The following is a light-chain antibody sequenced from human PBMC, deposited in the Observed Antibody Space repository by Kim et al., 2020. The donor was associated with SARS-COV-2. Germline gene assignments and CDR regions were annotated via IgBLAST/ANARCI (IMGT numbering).Light chain of an antibody. V-gene: IGLV3-19*01. CDR1: SLRSYY. CDR2: GKN. CDR3: NSRDSNDNVV. J-gene: IGLJ2*01. Sequence: SSELTQDPAVSVALRQTVRITCQGDSLRSYYATWYQQKPGQAPIVVIYGKNNRPSGIPDRFSGSSSGNTASLTITGTQAGDEGDYYCNSRDSNDNVVFGGGTKLTVL.